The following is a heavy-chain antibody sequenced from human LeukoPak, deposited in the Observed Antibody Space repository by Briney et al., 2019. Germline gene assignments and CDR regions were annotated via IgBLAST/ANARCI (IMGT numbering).Heavy chain of an antibody. CDR1: GFTVSSYY. D-gene: IGHD2-15*01. V-gene: IGHV3-7*03. Sequence: GGSLRLSCAASGFTVSSYYMSWVRQAPGKGLEWVANMNHDGSENCYVDSVKGRFTISRDNAKNTLYLQMNSLRAEDTAVYYCARGGSSHFDNWGRGTLVTVSS. CDR2: MNHDGSEN. J-gene: IGHJ4*02. CDR3: ARGGSSHFDN.